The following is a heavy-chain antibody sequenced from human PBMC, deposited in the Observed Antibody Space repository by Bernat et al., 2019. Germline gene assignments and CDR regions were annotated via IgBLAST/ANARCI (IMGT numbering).Heavy chain of an antibody. CDR2: IWYDGSNK. Sequence: QVQLVESGGGVVQPGRSLRLSCAASGFTFSSYGMHWVRQAPGKGLEWVVVIWYDGSNKYYADSVKGRFTISRDNSKNTLYLQMNSLRAEDTAVYYCASDHRDTVTAAGVIDYWGQGTLVTVSS. CDR3: ASDHRDTVTAAGVIDY. J-gene: IGHJ4*02. V-gene: IGHV3-33*01. D-gene: IGHD4-17*01. CDR1: GFTFSSYG.